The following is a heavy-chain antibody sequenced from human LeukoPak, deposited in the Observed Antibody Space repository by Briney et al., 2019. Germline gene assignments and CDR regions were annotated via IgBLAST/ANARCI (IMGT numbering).Heavy chain of an antibody. V-gene: IGHV4-4*07. CDR3: ARGAGPFDS. CDR2: IYPSGRP. CDR1: DDSITTYY. J-gene: IGHJ4*02. D-gene: IGHD6-19*01. Sequence: SETLSLTCSVFDDSITTYYWSWIRQPAGKGLEWIGRIYPSGRPDYNPSLKSRVSMSVDTSRNQFSLTLNFVTAADTAVYFCARGAGPFDSWGQGTLVTVS.